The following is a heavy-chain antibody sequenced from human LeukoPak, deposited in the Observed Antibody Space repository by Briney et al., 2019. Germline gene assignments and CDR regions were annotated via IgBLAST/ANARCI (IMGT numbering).Heavy chain of an antibody. V-gene: IGHV3-64D*06. CDR2: ISSNGGST. CDR1: GFTFSNYP. CDR3: VKEWMIYLWLRLDY. D-gene: IGHD5-18*01. J-gene: IGHJ4*02. Sequence: TGGSLRLSCSASGFTFSNYPMHWVRQAPGKGLEYVSAISSNGGSTYYADSVKGRFTISRDNSKNTLYLQMISLRAEDTAVYYCVKEWMIYLWLRLDYWGQGTLVTVSS.